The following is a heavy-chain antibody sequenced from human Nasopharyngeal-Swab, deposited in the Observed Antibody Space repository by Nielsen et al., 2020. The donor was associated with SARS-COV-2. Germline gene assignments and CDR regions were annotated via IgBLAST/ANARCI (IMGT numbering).Heavy chain of an antibody. CDR1: GFTFSSYA. CDR2: ISYDGSNK. Sequence: GESLKISCAASGFTFSSYAMHWVRQAPGKGLEWMTLISYDGSNKYYADSVKGRFTISRDNSQNTLYLQMNSLRAEDTAVYYCARGGNYYDSSGYVYYYYGMDVWGQGTMVTVSS. CDR3: ARGGNYYDSSGYVYYYYGMDV. V-gene: IGHV3-30*04. J-gene: IGHJ6*02. D-gene: IGHD3-22*01.